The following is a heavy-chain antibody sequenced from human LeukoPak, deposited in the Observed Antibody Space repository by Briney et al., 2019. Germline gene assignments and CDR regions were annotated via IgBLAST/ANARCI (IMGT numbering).Heavy chain of an antibody. CDR1: GGTFSSYA. CDR2: IIPIFGTA. D-gene: IGHD6-13*01. J-gene: IGHJ6*02. V-gene: IGHV1-69*01. CDR3: ARAGADLNSSSFKTPTSLKYGMDV. Sequence: SVKVSCKASGGTFSSYAISWVRQAPGQGLEWMGGIIPIFGTANYAQKFQGRVTITADESTSTAYTELSSLRSEDTAVYYCARAGADLNSSSFKTPTSLKYGMDVWGQGTTVTVSS.